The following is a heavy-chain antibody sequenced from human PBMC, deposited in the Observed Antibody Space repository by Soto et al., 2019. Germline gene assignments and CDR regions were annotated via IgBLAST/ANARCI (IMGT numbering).Heavy chain of an antibody. V-gene: IGHV4-61*01. CDR3: ARDRWGSLDF. J-gene: IGHJ4*02. CDR2: SGSV. D-gene: IGHD7-27*01. CDR1: GGSVSGGFYA. Sequence: SETLSLTCAVSGGSVSGGFYAWSWIRQPPGKGLEWIGYSGSVNYNPSLRSRVTISVDTSKNQFSLRLHSVTAADTAVYYCARDRWGSLDFWGQGVLVTVS.